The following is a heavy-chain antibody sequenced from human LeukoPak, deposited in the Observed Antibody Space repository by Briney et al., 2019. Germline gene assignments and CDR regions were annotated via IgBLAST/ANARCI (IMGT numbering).Heavy chain of an antibody. CDR1: GFTFCDYA. D-gene: IGHD4-11*01. J-gene: IGHJ6*03. Sequence: PGRSLRLSCTASGFTFCDYAMSWVRQAPGKGLEWVGFIRSKAYGGTTEYAASVKGRFTISRDDSKSIAYLQMNSLKTEDTAVYYCTRDFMVTTWGYYYYYYMDVWGKGTTVTVSS. CDR3: TRDFMVTTWGYYYYYYMDV. V-gene: IGHV3-49*04. CDR2: IRSKAYGGTT.